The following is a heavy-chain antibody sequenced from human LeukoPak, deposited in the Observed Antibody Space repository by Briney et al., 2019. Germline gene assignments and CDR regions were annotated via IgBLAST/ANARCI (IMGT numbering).Heavy chain of an antibody. CDR1: GGSISNRSHF. Sequence: PSETLSLTCTVSGGSISNRSHFWGWIRQTPGKGLEWFGSIYYSGYTYYNPSLKSRVTISVDTSKNQFSLRLNSVTAADTAVYYSARDSAPNLLAYVVYWGQGILVTVSS. CDR2: IYYSGYT. J-gene: IGHJ4*02. V-gene: IGHV4-39*07. CDR3: ARDSAPNLLAYVVY. D-gene: IGHD2/OR15-2a*01.